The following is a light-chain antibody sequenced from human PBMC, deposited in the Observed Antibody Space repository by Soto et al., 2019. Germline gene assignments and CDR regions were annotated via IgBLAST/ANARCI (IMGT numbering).Light chain of an antibody. J-gene: IGLJ3*02. V-gene: IGLV1-44*01. CDR1: SSNIGSNT. CDR3: AAWDDSLNGPNWV. Sequence: QSVLTQPPSASGTPGQRVTISCSGSSSNIGSNTVNWYLQLPGTAPKLLINSNSQRPSGVPDRFSGSKSGTSASLAISGLQSEDEADYYCAAWDDSLNGPNWVFGGGTKLTVL. CDR2: SNS.